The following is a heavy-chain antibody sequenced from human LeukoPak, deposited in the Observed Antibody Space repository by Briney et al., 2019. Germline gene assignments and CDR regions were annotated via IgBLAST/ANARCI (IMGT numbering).Heavy chain of an antibody. Sequence: PSETLSLTCAVSGGSISSSNWWSWVRQPPGKGLEWIGEIYHSGSTNYNPSLKSRVTISVDKAKNQFSLKLSSVTAADTAVYYCARHVGWLHLYYFDYWGQGTLVTVSS. CDR3: ARHVGWLHLYYFDY. CDR1: GGSISSSNW. CDR2: IYHSGST. J-gene: IGHJ4*02. D-gene: IGHD5-24*01. V-gene: IGHV4-4*02.